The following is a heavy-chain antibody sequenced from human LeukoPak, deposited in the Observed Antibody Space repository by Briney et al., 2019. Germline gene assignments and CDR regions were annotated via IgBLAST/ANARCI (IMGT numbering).Heavy chain of an antibody. J-gene: IGHJ4*02. D-gene: IGHD3-22*01. V-gene: IGHV3-7*01. CDR1: GFTFSRYW. CDR3: VCHYSDTSGGY. Sequence: GGSLRLSCAASGFTFSRYWMNWVRQVPGKGLEWVANIKEDGTRLNCVDSVRGRFTISRDNAKGSLYLQMNSLRAEDTAVYYCVCHYSDTSGGYWGQGTLVTVSS. CDR2: IKEDGTRL.